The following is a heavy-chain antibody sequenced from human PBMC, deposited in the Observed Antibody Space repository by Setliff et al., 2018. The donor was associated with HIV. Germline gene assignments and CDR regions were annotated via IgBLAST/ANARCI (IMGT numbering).Heavy chain of an antibody. CDR3: ASRIYYYDTYRVLREEGFDP. CDR1: GGSFSGYY. J-gene: IGHJ5*02. D-gene: IGHD3-22*01. Sequence: ASETLSLTCAVYGGSFSGYYWSWIRQPPGKGLEWIGEINHSGSTNYNPSLKSRVTISVDTSKNQFSLSLTSVTDADTAVYYCASRIYYYDTYRVLREEGFDPWGQGTLVTVSS. V-gene: IGHV4-34*01. CDR2: INHSGST.